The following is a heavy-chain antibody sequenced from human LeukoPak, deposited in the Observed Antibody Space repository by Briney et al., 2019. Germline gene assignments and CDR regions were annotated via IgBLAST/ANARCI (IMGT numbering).Heavy chain of an antibody. CDR3: ARAVSGWYDVGYYFDY. CDR2: SREGGNAV. J-gene: IGHJ4*02. D-gene: IGHD6-19*01. CDR1: GFTFGNYA. V-gene: IGHV3-23*01. Sequence: GGSLRLSCAASGFTFGNYAMSWVRQAPGKGLEWVSGSREGGNAVYHADSVKGRFTISRDNSKNTLYLQMNSLRAGDTAVYYCARAVSGWYDVGYYFDYWGQGTLVTVSS.